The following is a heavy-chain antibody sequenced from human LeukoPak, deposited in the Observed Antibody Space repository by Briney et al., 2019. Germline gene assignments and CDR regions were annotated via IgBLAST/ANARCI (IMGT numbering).Heavy chain of an antibody. CDR3: GRVYWSTTSCYDYYDYYMDV. V-gene: IGHV3-20*04. CDR1: GFRFDDYG. Sequence: GGSLRLSCAASGFRFDDYGMSWVRHVPGKGLKWVSGTNWDGASTGYADSVKGRFTISRDNVKNFLYLQMNSLRVEDTALYFCGRVYWSTTSCYDYYDYYMDVWGKGTTVTVSS. J-gene: IGHJ6*03. D-gene: IGHD2-2*01. CDR2: TNWDGAST.